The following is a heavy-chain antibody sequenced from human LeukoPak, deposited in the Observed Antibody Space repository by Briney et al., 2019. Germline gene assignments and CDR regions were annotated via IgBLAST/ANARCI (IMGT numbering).Heavy chain of an antibody. CDR1: GYTFTDYY. CDR3: ARVRSYCTNGVCYWDLDY. Sequence: GASVKVSCKASGYTFTDYYMEWVRQAPGQGLEWMGWINPNSGGTNYAQKFQGRVTMTRDTAISTAYMGLSRLRSDGTAVYYCARVRSYCTNGVCYWDLDYWGQGTLVTVSS. D-gene: IGHD2-8*01. CDR2: INPNSGGT. V-gene: IGHV1-2*02. J-gene: IGHJ4*02.